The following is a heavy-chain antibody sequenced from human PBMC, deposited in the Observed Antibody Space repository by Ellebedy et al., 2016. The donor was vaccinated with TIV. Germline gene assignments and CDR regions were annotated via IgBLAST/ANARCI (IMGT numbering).Heavy chain of an antibody. CDR1: GFTFSSYS. J-gene: IGHJ4*02. D-gene: IGHD5-12*01. Sequence: PGGSLRLSCAASGFTFSSYSMNWVRQAPGKGLEWVSSISSSSSYIYYADSVKGRFTISRDNAKNSLYLQMNSLRAEDTAVYYCAREGGYSGYENFDNWGQGTLVTVSS. CDR2: ISSSSSYI. CDR3: AREGGYSGYENFDN. V-gene: IGHV3-21*01.